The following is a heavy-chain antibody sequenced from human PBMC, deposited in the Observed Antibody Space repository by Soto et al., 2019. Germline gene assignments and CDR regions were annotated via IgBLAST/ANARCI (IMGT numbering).Heavy chain of an antibody. D-gene: IGHD4-17*01. Sequence: PSETLSLTCTVSGGSISSGDYYWSWIRQPPGKGLEWIGYIYYSGSTYYNPSLKSRVTISVDTSKNQFSLKLSSVTAADTAVYYCARERESLLSTVTDHWNWFDPWGQGTLVTVSS. V-gene: IGHV4-30-4*01. CDR3: ARERESLLSTVTDHWNWFDP. CDR1: GGSISSGDYY. CDR2: IYYSGST. J-gene: IGHJ5*02.